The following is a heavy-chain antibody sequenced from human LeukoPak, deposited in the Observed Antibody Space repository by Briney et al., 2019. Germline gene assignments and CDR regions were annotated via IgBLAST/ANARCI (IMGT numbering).Heavy chain of an antibody. Sequence: ASVKLSCKASGYTFTGYCMHWVRQAPGQGLEWMGWINPSSGGTNYAQKFQGRVTMTRDTSISTAYMELSRLRSDDTAVYYCAREAGHTAMDYYFDYWGQGTLVTVSS. CDR3: AREAGHTAMDYYFDY. V-gene: IGHV1-2*02. J-gene: IGHJ4*02. D-gene: IGHD5-18*01. CDR2: INPSSGGT. CDR1: GYTFTGYC.